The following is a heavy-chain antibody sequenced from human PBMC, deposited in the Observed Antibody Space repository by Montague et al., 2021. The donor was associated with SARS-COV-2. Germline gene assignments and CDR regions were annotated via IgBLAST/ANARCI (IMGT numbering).Heavy chain of an antibody. V-gene: IGHV3-33*01. CDR3: SRGSRGEFGRFDY. Sequence: SLRLSCAAFGFKFNNYAMHWVRQAPNKGLEWVAVIWADAYDQYYADSVKGRFTISRDDSKNTLYLQMDSLRGEDTAVYYCSRGSRGEFGRFDYWGQGTLVTVSS. CDR1: GFKFNNYA. D-gene: IGHD4-17*01. J-gene: IGHJ4*02. CDR2: IWADAYDQ.